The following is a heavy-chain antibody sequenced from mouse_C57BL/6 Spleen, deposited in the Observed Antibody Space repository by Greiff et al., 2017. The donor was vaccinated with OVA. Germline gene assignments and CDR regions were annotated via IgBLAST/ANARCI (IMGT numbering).Heavy chain of an antibody. V-gene: IGHV1-15*01. Sequence: QVQLKESGAELVRPGASVTLSCKASGYTFTDYEMHWVKQTPVHGLEWIGAIDPETGGTAYNQKFKGKAILTADKSPSTAYMELRSLTSEDSAVYYCTRPVVALYYAMDYWGQGTSVTVSS. J-gene: IGHJ4*01. CDR1: GYTFTDYE. D-gene: IGHD1-1*01. CDR2: IDPETGGT. CDR3: TRPVVALYYAMDY.